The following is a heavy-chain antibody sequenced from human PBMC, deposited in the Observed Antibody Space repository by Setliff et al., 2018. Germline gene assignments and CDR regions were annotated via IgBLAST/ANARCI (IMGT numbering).Heavy chain of an antibody. J-gene: IGHJ4*02. CDR3: TRGPGPNVVVAMPFDR. CDR2: ISPYMGNT. V-gene: IGHV1-18*01. Sequence: GASVKVSCKTSGYNFITFGISWVRQAPGQGLEWMGWISPYMGNTNYAQKFEGRVTMTTDSSTKTVYMELRSLTSADTAIYYCTRGPGPNVVVAMPFDRWGQGTLVTVSS. CDR1: GYNFITFG. D-gene: IGHD5-12*01.